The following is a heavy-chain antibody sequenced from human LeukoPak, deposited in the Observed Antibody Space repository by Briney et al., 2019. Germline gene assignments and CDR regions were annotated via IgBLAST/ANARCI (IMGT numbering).Heavy chain of an antibody. D-gene: IGHD3-16*01. CDR2: ISGSGAGT. V-gene: IGHV3-23*01. CDR1: GFTFSIFA. CDR3: AEAAGGSSDY. J-gene: IGHJ4*02. Sequence: PGGSLRLSCAPSGFTFSIFAMNWVGQAPGKGLEWVSTISGSGAGTYYADSVKGRFTISRDNSKNTLYLQMNSLRAEDTAVYYCAEAAGGSSDYWGQGTLVTVSS.